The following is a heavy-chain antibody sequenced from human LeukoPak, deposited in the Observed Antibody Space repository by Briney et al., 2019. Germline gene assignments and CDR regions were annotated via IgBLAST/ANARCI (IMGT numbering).Heavy chain of an antibody. CDR1: GYTFTSYG. V-gene: IGHV1-18*01. D-gene: IGHD2-2*01. CDR2: ISAYNGNT. CDR3: AGDRRSGYCSSTSCYLYDY. Sequence: GASVKVSCKASGYTFTSYGISWVRQAPGQGLEWMGWISAYNGNTNYAQKLQGRVTMTTDTSTSTAYMELRSLRSDDTAVYYCAGDRRSGYCSSTSCYLYDYWGQRTLVTVSS. J-gene: IGHJ4*02.